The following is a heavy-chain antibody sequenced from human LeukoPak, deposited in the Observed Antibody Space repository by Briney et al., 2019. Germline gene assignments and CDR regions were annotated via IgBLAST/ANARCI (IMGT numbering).Heavy chain of an antibody. CDR2: IIPILGIA. Sequence: SVKVSCKASGGTFSSYTISWVRQAPGQGLEWMGRIIPILGIANYAQKFQGRVTITADKSTSTAYMELSSLRSEDTAVCYCARDAEGGDTAMVPFDYWGQGTLVTVSS. J-gene: IGHJ4*02. CDR1: GGTFSSYT. D-gene: IGHD5-18*01. CDR3: ARDAEGGDTAMVPFDY. V-gene: IGHV1-69*04.